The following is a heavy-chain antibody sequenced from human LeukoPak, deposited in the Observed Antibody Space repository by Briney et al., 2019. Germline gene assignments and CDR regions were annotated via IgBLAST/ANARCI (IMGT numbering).Heavy chain of an antibody. J-gene: IGHJ4*02. D-gene: IGHD2/OR15-2a*01. Sequence: GGSPRLSCVVSGFSVSDHYMSWVRQAPGKGLQWLSVIFADDLTYYEDSIKGRFTISRDRSQNTLYLQMKSLRAEDTAVYYCARGAMSTFARFDSWGQGTLVSVSS. CDR2: IFADDLT. CDR1: GFSVSDHY. CDR3: ARGAMSTFARFDS. V-gene: IGHV3-53*01.